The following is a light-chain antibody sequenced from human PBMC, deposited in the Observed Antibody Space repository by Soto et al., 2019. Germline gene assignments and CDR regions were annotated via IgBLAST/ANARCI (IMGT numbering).Light chain of an antibody. Sequence: EIVLTKCRGTLSLSPGDGSTLSCMASQSVSSSYLAWYQQRPGQAPRLLIYGASNRATGIPDRFSGSGSGTDFTLTSSRLEPEDSIVYFWQLSANLPLTFAGGTKVDIK. V-gene: IGKV3-20*01. J-gene: IGKJ4*01. CDR1: QSVSSSY. CDR3: QLSANLPLT. CDR2: GAS.